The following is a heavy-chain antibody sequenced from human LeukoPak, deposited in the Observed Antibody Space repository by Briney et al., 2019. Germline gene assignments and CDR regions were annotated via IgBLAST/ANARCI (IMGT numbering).Heavy chain of an antibody. CDR1: GFTSSNPW. J-gene: IGHJ4*02. D-gene: IGHD3-3*01. CDR2: IESKTNGKTT. Sequence: PAGSLRPSCAASGFTSSNPWTSWVRHAPGNGREWVGRIESKTNGKTTDYAAPVKGRLTISRDASKTTLYLERNNMKTEDTAVYYCTTCFGVVISDNFDYWGQGALVTVSS. V-gene: IGHV3-15*04. CDR3: TTCFGVVISDNFDY.